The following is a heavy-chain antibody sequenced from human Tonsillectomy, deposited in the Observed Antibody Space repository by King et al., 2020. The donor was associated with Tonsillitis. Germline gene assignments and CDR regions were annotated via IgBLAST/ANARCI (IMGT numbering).Heavy chain of an antibody. Sequence: VQLVESGGGLVQPGGSLRLSCAASGFVFGDFWLTWVRQAPGKGPEWVANTNQDGSDTFYVDSVRGRFSISRDNARNSLYLQMNSLRAEDTAVYYCVRPSHSTPXYWGQXTLVTVSX. CDR3: VRPSHSTPXY. CDR2: TNQDGSDT. CDR1: GFVFGDFW. D-gene: IGHD2-21*01. J-gene: IGHJ4*02. V-gene: IGHV3-7*03.